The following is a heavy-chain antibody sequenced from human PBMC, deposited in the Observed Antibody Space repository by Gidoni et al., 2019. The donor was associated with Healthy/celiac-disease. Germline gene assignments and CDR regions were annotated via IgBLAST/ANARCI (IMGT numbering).Heavy chain of an antibody. CDR2: ISSSSSTI. J-gene: IGHJ4*02. V-gene: IGHV3-48*04. D-gene: IGHD3-22*01. CDR3: ARGRRPGYYDSSGYSN. Sequence: EVQLVESGGGLVQPGGSLRLSCAASGFTFSSYSMNWVRQAPGKGLEWVSYISSSSSTIYYADSVKGRFTISRDNAKNSLYLQMNSLRAEDTAVYYCARGRRPGYYDSSGYSNWGQGTLVTVSS. CDR1: GFTFSSYS.